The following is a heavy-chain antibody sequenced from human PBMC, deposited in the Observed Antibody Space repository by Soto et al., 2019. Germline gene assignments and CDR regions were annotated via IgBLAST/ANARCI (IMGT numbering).Heavy chain of an antibody. D-gene: IGHD3-16*01. CDR1: GFTFSSYA. CDR2: ISGSGGST. Sequence: GGSLRLSCAASGFTFSSYAMSWVRQAPGKGLEWVSAISGSGGSTYYADSVKGRFTISRDNSKNTLYLQMNSLRAEDTAVYYCASLGLETYYFDYWGQGTLVTVSS. CDR3: ASLGLETYYFDY. V-gene: IGHV3-23*01. J-gene: IGHJ4*02.